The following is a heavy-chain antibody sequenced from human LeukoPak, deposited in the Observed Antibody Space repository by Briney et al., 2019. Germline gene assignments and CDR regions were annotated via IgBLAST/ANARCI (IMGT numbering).Heavy chain of an antibody. CDR3: ARDHCSGGSCYSPGYYYYYMDV. Sequence: GGSLRLSCAASGFTFSSYWMSWVRQAPGKGLEWVANIKQDGSEKYYVDSVKGRFTISRDNAKNSVYLQMNSLRAEDTAVYYCARDHCSGGSCYSPGYYYYYMDVWGKGTTVTVSS. V-gene: IGHV3-7*01. CDR2: IKQDGSEK. J-gene: IGHJ6*03. CDR1: GFTFSSYW. D-gene: IGHD2-15*01.